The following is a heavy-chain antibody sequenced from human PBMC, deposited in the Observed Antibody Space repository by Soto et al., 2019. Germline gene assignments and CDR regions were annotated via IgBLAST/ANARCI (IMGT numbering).Heavy chain of an antibody. V-gene: IGHV4-39*01. D-gene: IGHD6-19*01. Sequence: PSEALSLTCAVSGNSMSSIYYYWGWIRQPPGKGLEWIGSIYYSGSTYYNPSLQSRVAISVDTSKNQFSLKLKSVTAADTAIYYCARRTVNIRTFYSGLKTHCFDYWGQGAPVTVSS. CDR3: ARRTVNIRTFYSGLKTHCFDY. J-gene: IGHJ4*02. CDR1: GNSMSSIYYY. CDR2: IYYSGST.